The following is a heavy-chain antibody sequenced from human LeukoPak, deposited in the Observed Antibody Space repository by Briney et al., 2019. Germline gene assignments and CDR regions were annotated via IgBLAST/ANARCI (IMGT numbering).Heavy chain of an antibody. CDR2: IYYSGST. CDR1: GGSINSRGYY. V-gene: IGHV4-61*08. J-gene: IGHJ4*02. D-gene: IGHD4-17*01. CDR3: ARAGTTDTPKTFDY. Sequence: SETLSLTCTVSGGSINSRGYYWGWIRQPPGKGLEWIGYIYYSGSTNYNPSLKSRVTISVDTSKNQFSLKLSSVTAADTAVYYCARAGTTDTPKTFDYWGQGTLVTVSS.